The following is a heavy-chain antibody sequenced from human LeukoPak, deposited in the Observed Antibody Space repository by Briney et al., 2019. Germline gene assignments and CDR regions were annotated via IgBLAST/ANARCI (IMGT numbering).Heavy chain of an antibody. J-gene: IGHJ1*01. CDR3: ARDPSSGWYPKYFQH. D-gene: IGHD6-19*01. V-gene: IGHV3-23*01. CDR1: GFTFSGYA. CDR2: VSNSDGTT. Sequence: GGSLRLSCAASGFTFSGYAMSWVRQAPGKGLEWVSAVSNSDGTTYYADSVKGRFTISRDNSKNTLYLQMNSLRAEDTAVYYCARDPSSGWYPKYFQHWGQGTLVTVSS.